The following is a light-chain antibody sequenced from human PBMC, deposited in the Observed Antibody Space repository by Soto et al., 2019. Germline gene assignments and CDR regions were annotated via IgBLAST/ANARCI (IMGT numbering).Light chain of an antibody. J-gene: IGKJ2*01. CDR2: KVS. V-gene: IGKV2-30*02. Sequence: DVVMTQSPLSLPVTLGQPASISCRSTQSLVHTDGNTHLNWFHQRPGQSPRRLICKVSNRESGVPDRFSGSATGIDFTMKISGVEAEDVGVYYCMHGTHWPYSYGQGTKLDIK. CDR3: MHGTHWPYS. CDR1: QSLVHTDGNTH.